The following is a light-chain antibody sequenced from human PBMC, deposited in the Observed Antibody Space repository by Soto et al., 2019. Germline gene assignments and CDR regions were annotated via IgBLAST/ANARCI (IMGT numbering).Light chain of an antibody. V-gene: IGKV3-15*01. Sequence: EIVMTQSPATLSMSPGDRATLSCRASHSVDSRLAWYQQKPGQSPRLLIYDASTRATGLPARFSGSGSGTEFTLTISSLQSEDFAVYYCQHYTNWPLTFGVGTKVEIK. CDR1: HSVDSR. J-gene: IGKJ4*01. CDR2: DAS. CDR3: QHYTNWPLT.